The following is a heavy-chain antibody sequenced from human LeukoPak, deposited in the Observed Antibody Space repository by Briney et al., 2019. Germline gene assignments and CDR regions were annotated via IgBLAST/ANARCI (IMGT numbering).Heavy chain of an antibody. Sequence: GRSLRLSCAASGFTFSSYEMNWVRQAPGKGLEWGSYISSSGSTIYYADSVKGRFTISRDNAKNSLYLLMNTLRVEDTAIYYCVRVALYYYGSESYYSFEHWGQGTPVTASS. D-gene: IGHD3-10*01. CDR3: VRVALYYYGSESYYSFEH. J-gene: IGHJ4*02. CDR2: ISSSGSTI. V-gene: IGHV3-48*03. CDR1: GFTFSSYE.